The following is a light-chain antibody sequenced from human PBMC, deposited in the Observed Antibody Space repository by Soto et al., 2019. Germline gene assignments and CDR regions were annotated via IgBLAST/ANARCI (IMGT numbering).Light chain of an antibody. Sequence: ELVLTHSPGSLSLSPGERATRACSASQSVSSYLAWYQQKPGQAPRLLIYDASNRATGIPARFSGSGSGTDFTLTISSLEPEDFAVYYCQQRSNGPPITFGQGTRLEI. V-gene: IGKV3-11*01. CDR3: QQRSNGPPIT. CDR1: QSVSSY. J-gene: IGKJ5*01. CDR2: DAS.